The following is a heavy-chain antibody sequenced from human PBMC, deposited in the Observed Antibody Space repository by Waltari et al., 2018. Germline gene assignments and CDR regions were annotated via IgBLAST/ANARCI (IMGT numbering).Heavy chain of an antibody. CDR2: ISSSSSYI. V-gene: IGHV3-21*01. CDR3: ASFSSGAAFDP. D-gene: IGHD3-10*01. J-gene: IGHJ5*02. Sequence: EVQLVESGGGLVKPGGSLRLSCAASGFTFSSYSMNWVRQAPGKGLEWVSSISSSSSYIYYADSVKGRFTISRDNAKNLLYMQMNSLRAEDTAVYYCASFSSGAAFDPWGQGTLVTVSS. CDR1: GFTFSSYS.